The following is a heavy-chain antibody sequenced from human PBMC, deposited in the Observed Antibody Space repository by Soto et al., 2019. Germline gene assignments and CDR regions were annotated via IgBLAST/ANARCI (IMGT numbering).Heavy chain of an antibody. J-gene: IGHJ6*02. Sequence: SETLSLTCTVSGGSISSYYWSWIRQPPGKGLEWIGYIYYSGSTNYNPSLKSRVTISVDTSKNQFSLKLSSVTAADTAVYYCARGVAARRRGMDVWGQGTTVTVSS. CDR2: IYYSGST. CDR3: ARGVAARRRGMDV. CDR1: GGSISSYY. D-gene: IGHD6-6*01. V-gene: IGHV4-59*01.